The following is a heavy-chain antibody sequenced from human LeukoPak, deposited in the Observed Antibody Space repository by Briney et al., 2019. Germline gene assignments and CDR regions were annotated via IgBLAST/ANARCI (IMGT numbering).Heavy chain of an antibody. Sequence: GGSLRLSCAASGFTFSSYNMNWVRQAPGKGLEWVSSISSSSSYIYYADSVKGRFTISRDNAKISLYLQMNSLRAEDTAVYYCARELNRGRHDYWGQGTLVTVSS. V-gene: IGHV3-21*01. D-gene: IGHD1-14*01. J-gene: IGHJ4*02. CDR1: GFTFSSYN. CDR2: ISSSSSYI. CDR3: ARELNRGRHDY.